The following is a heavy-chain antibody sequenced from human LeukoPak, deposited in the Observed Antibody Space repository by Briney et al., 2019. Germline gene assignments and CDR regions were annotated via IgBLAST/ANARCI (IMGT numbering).Heavy chain of an antibody. Sequence: ASVKVSCKVSGYTLTELSMHWVRQAPGKGLEWMGGFDLEDGETIYAQKFQGRVTMTEDTSTDTAYMELSSLRSEDTAVYYCATSADGSGSYYKSWNYWGQGTLVTVSS. CDR1: GYTLTELS. V-gene: IGHV1-24*01. D-gene: IGHD3-10*01. CDR3: ATSADGSGSYYKSWNY. J-gene: IGHJ4*02. CDR2: FDLEDGET.